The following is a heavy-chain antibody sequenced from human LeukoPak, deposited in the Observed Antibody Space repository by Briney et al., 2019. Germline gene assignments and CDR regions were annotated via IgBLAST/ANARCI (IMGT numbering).Heavy chain of an antibody. CDR3: AQTTGWPGFDF. D-gene: IGHD6-19*01. V-gene: IGHV4-59*08. Sequence: KPAETLSLTCSASGASTSSRYWSWIRQSPARTLEWIGHIYNGRNTKYNPSLTSRVTISVDTSKNQFSLSLTSVTAADTAIYYCAQTTGWPGFDFWGPGALVTVSS. J-gene: IGHJ4*02. CDR1: GASTSSRY. CDR2: IYNGRNT.